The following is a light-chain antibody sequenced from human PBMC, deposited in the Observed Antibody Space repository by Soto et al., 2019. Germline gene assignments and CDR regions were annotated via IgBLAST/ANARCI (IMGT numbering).Light chain of an antibody. J-gene: IGKJ4*01. CDR1: QGISSY. CDR3: QQLNSYPLT. Sequence: DIQLTQSPSFLSASVGDRVTITCRASQGISSYLAWYQQKPGKAPNLLIYAASSLQSGVPSRFSGSGSGTEFTLTISGLQPDDFASYYCQQLNSYPLTFGGGTKVEIK. V-gene: IGKV1-9*01. CDR2: AAS.